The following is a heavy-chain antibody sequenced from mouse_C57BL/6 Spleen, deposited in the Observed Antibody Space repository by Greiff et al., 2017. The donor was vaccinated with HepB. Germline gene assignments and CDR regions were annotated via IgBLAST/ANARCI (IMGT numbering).Heavy chain of an antibody. D-gene: IGHD1-1*01. J-gene: IGHJ2*01. Sequence: QVQLQQSGPELVKPGASVKISCKASGYAFSSSWMNWVKQRPGKGLEWIGRIYPGDGDTNYNGKFKGKATLTADKSSSPAYMQLSSLTSEDSAVYFCARHGSIYYFDYWGQGTTLTVSS. V-gene: IGHV1-82*01. CDR2: IYPGDGDT. CDR3: ARHGSIYYFDY. CDR1: GYAFSSSW.